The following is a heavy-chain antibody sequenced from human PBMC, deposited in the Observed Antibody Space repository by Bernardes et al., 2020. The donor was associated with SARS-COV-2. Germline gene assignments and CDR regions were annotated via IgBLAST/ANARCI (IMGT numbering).Heavy chain of an antibody. Sequence: GGSLRLSCLASGFTFSSHSMNWVRQAPGKGLEWVSSISSSSTYIYYVDSVKGRFTISRDNSKNSLYLQMNSLRAEDTAVYYCARDSAYGDYRYYYYYGMDVWGQGTTVTVSS. V-gene: IGHV3-21*01. D-gene: IGHD4-17*01. CDR2: ISSSSTYI. J-gene: IGHJ6*02. CDR1: GFTFSSHS. CDR3: ARDSAYGDYRYYYYYGMDV.